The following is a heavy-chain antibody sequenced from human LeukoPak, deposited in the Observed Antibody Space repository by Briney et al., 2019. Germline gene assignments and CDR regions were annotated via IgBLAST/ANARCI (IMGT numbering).Heavy chain of an antibody. CDR3: ARDTGMVSSDYGLDV. Sequence: GGSLRLPCAASGFTFSSYSMNWVRQAPGKGLEWVSYISGSSSYIYYADSVKGRFTISRDNAKNSLYLQMNSLRAEDTAVYFCARDTGMVSSDYGLDVWGKGTTVIVSS. V-gene: IGHV3-21*01. CDR2: ISGSSSYI. CDR1: GFTFSSYS. J-gene: IGHJ6*04. D-gene: IGHD5-18*01.